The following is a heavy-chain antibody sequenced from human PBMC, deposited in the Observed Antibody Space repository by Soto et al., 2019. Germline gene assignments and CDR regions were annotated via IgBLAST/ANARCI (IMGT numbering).Heavy chain of an antibody. Sequence: GESLKISCAASGFTFSTYAMSWVRQAPGKGLEWVSTISGSGGNTYYADSVKGRFTISRDNTQNTLYLQMSSLRAEDSAVYYCAKDNYDDFWSGYFSEGYFDYWGQGTLVTVSS. J-gene: IGHJ4*02. V-gene: IGHV3-23*01. CDR3: AKDNYDDFWSGYFSEGYFDY. CDR1: GFTFSTYA. CDR2: ISGSGGNT. D-gene: IGHD3-3*01.